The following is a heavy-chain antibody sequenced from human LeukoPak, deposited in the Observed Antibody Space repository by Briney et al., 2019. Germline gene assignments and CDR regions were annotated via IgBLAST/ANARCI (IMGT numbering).Heavy chain of an antibody. J-gene: IGHJ4*02. CDR1: GYTFSSYS. D-gene: IGHD3-22*01. CDR2: INPSGGST. CDR3: AREFYYESSAYGFEY. V-gene: IGHV1-46*01. Sequence: ASVKVSCKASGYTFSSYSVHWVRQAPGQGLEWMGIINPSGGSTSYAQKFQGRVTMTRDTSTSTVYMELSSPRSEDTAVYYCAREFYYESSAYGFEYWGQGTLVTVSS.